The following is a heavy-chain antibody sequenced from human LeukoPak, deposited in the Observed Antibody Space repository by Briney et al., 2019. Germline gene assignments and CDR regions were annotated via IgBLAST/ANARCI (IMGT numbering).Heavy chain of an antibody. D-gene: IGHD3-3*01. J-gene: IGHJ4*02. CDR2: IYYSGST. V-gene: IGHV4-59*01. CDR3: ASGITIFGVVTRFDY. Sequence: SETLSLTCTVSGGSISSYYWSWIRQPPGKGLEWIGYIYYSGSTNYNPSLKSRVTISVDTSKNQFSLKLSPVTAADTAVYYCASGITIFGVVTRFDYWGQGTLVTVSS. CDR1: GGSISSYY.